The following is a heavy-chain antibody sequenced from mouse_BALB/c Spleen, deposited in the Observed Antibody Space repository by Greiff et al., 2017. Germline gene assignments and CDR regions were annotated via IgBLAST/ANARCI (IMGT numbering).Heavy chain of an antibody. CDR1: GYTFTDYN. CDR2: IYPYNGGT. D-gene: IGHD2-3*01. CDR3: ARWGLLYYYAMDY. J-gene: IGHJ4*01. V-gene: IGHV1S29*02. Sequence: EVQLQESGPELVKPGASVKISCKASGYTFTDYNMHWVKQSHGKSLEWIGYIYPYNGGTVYNQKFKSKATLTVDNSSSTAYMELRSLTSEDSAVYYCARWGLLYYYAMDYWGQGTSVTVSS.